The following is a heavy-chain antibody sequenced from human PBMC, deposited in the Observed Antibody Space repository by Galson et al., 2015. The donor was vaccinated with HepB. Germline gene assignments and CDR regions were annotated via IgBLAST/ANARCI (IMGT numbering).Heavy chain of an antibody. CDR3: ARSYSAGIAVAVYDAFDI. D-gene: IGHD6-19*01. CDR2: IYPGDSDT. V-gene: IGHV5-51*01. J-gene: IGHJ3*02. CDR1: GYSFPSYW. Sequence: QSGAEVKKPGESLKTSCKGSGYSFPSYWIGWVRQMPGKGLEWMGIIYPGDSDTRYSPSFQGQVTISADKSISTAYLQWSSLKASDTAMYYCARSYSAGIAVAVYDAFDIWGQGTMVTVSS.